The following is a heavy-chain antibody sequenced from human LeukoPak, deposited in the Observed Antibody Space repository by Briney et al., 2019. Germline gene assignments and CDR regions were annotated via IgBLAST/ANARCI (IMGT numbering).Heavy chain of an antibody. Sequence: GGSLTLSCAASGFTFTNYAMIWVRQAPGRGLQGVSVISGSTPSTYYADSVKGRFTISRDNTKNTLYLQMNSLRAEDTALYYCAKVAYLSSLRPLDYWGQGTLVTVPS. J-gene: IGHJ4*02. V-gene: IGHV3-23*01. D-gene: IGHD6-6*01. CDR1: GFTFTNYA. CDR3: AKVAYLSSLRPLDY. CDR2: ISGSTPST.